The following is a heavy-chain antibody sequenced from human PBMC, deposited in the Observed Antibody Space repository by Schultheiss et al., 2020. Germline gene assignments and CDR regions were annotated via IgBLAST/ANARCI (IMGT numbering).Heavy chain of an antibody. J-gene: IGHJ6*02. Sequence: SEALSLTCTVSGGSISSGGYYWSWIRQHPGKGLEWIGYIYHSGSTYYNPSLKSRVTISVDTSKNQFSLKLSSVTAADTAVYYCAREGVLRFLEWLLQDYYYYYGMDVWGQGTTVTVSS. V-gene: IGHV4-31*03. CDR1: GGSISSGGYY. CDR2: IYHSGST. D-gene: IGHD3-3*01. CDR3: AREGVLRFLEWLLQDYYYYYGMDV.